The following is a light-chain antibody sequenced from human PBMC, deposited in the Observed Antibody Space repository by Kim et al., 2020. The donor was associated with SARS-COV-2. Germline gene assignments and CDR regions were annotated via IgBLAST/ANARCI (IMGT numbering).Light chain of an antibody. Sequence: QSALTQPRSVSGSPGQSVTISCTGTSSDVGGYNFVSWYQQHPGKAPKLMIYDVSNRPSGVPDRFSGSKSGNTASLTISGLQAEDEADYYCCSYAGSYTLVVFGGGTKLTVL. V-gene: IGLV2-11*01. CDR1: SSDVGGYNF. CDR2: DVS. CDR3: CSYAGSYTLVV. J-gene: IGLJ2*01.